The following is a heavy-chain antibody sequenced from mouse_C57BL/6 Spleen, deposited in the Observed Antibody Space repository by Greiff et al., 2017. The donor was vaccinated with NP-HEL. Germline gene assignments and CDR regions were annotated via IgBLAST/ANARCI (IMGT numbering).Heavy chain of an antibody. D-gene: IGHD3-2*02. V-gene: IGHV1-62-2*01. CDR3: ARHEEGRLLDAMDY. Sequence: VNVVESGAELVKPGASVKLSCKASGYTFTEYTIHWVKQRSGQGLEWIGWFYPGSGSIKYNEKFKDKATLTADKSSSTVYMELSSLTSEDSAVYFCARHEEGRLLDAMDYWGQGTSVTVSS. CDR1: GYTFTEYT. CDR2: FYPGSGSI. J-gene: IGHJ4*01.